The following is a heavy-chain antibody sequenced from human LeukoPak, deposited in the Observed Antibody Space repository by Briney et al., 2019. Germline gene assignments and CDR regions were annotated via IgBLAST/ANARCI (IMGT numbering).Heavy chain of an antibody. Sequence: AGGSLRLSCAASGFTFSSYGMHWVRQAPGKGLEWVAVISYDGSNKYYADSVKGRFTISRDNSKNTLYLQMNSLRAEDTAVYYCAKADIVVVVAAPGGYWGQGTLVTVSS. CDR3: AKADIVVVVAAPGGY. J-gene: IGHJ4*02. D-gene: IGHD2-15*01. CDR1: GFTFSSYG. CDR2: ISYDGSNK. V-gene: IGHV3-30*18.